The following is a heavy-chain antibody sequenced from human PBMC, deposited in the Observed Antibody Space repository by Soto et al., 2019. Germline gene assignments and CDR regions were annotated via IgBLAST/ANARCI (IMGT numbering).Heavy chain of an antibody. J-gene: IGHJ6*03. V-gene: IGHV3-64*01. D-gene: IGHD3-3*01. CDR2: INSNGGST. Sequence: GGSLRLSCAASGFTFSSYAMHWVRQAPGKRLEYVPAINSNGGSTYYANSVKGRFTISRDNSKDTLYLQMGSLRAEDMAVYYCARVMKDYDFWSGHASSYYYYYMDVWGKGTTVTVSS. CDR3: ARVMKDYDFWSGHASSYYYYYMDV. CDR1: GFTFSSYA.